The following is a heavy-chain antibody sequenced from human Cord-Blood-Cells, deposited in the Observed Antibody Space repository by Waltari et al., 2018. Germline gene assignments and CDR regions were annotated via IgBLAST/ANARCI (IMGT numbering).Heavy chain of an antibody. V-gene: IGHV4-39*01. CDR3: ASGGVFGVVITYYYYYMDV. CDR2: IYYSGST. CDR1: GGSISSSSYY. J-gene: IGHJ6*03. D-gene: IGHD3-3*01. Sequence: QLQLQESGPGLVKPSETLSLTCTVSGGSISSSSYYWGWIRQPPGKGLEWIGSIYYSGSTYYNPSLKRRVNISVDTSKNQFSLKLGSVTAADTAVYYCASGGVFGVVITYYYYYMDVWGKGTTVTVSS.